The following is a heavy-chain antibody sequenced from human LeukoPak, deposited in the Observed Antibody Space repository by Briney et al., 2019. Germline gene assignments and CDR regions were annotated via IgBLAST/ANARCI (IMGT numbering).Heavy chain of an antibody. Sequence: GASVKVSCKASGYTFTSHGISWVRQAPGQGLEWMGWINPNSGGTNYAQKFQGRVTMTTDTSTSTAYMELRSLRFDDTAVYYCAREGVLGFWGQGTLVTVSS. V-gene: IGHV1-18*01. CDR2: INPNSGGT. J-gene: IGHJ4*02. CDR3: AREGVLGF. CDR1: GYTFTSHG. D-gene: IGHD3-16*01.